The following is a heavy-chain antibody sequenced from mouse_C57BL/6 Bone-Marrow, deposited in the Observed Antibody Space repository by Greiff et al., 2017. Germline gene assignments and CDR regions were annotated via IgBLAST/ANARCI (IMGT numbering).Heavy chain of an antibody. V-gene: IGHV1-69*01. J-gene: IGHJ2*01. CDR2: IDPSDSYT. CDR3: ATHYYGSSWDYLDY. CDR1: GYTFTSYW. Sequence: QVQLQQPGAELVMPGASVKLSCKASGYTFTSYWMHWVKQRPGQGLEWIGEIDPSDSYTNSNQKFKGKSTLTVDKSSSTAYRQRSSLTSEDAAVYYCATHYYGSSWDYLDYWGQGTTLTVSS. D-gene: IGHD1-1*01.